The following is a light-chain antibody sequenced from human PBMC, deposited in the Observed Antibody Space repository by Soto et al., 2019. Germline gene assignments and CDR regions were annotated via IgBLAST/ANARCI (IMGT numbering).Light chain of an antibody. J-gene: IGKJ2*01. CDR2: GAS. CDR3: QQYGNSPYT. Sequence: SVLTQSPGTLSLSPGERATLSCRASQSVRNNALAWYQHKPGRAPRLLIYGASNRPGGIPDKFSGSGSGTDFTLTINSLEPEDFAVYYCQQYGNSPYTFGQGTKLEIK. CDR1: QSVRNNA. V-gene: IGKV3-20*01.